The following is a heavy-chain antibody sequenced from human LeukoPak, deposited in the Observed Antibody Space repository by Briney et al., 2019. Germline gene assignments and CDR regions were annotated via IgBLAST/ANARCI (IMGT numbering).Heavy chain of an antibody. CDR3: ARDGDAVMVDFDY. V-gene: IGHV3-53*01. CDR1: GFTVSDNY. D-gene: IGHD5-18*01. Sequence: GGSLRLSCAASGFTVSDNYMSWVRQAPGKGLEWVSAMYSGGDTYYADSVKGRFTFSRDISKNTLYLQMNGLRTEDTAMYYCARDGDAVMVDFDYWGQGTLVTVSS. J-gene: IGHJ4*02. CDR2: MYSGGDT.